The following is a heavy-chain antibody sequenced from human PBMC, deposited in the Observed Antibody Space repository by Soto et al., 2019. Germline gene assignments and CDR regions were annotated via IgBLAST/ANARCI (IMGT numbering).Heavy chain of an antibody. J-gene: IGHJ2*01. V-gene: IGHV3-49*03. CDR2: IRSKAYGGTT. Sequence: GGSLRLSCTASGFTFGDYAMSWFRQAPGRGLEWVGFIRSKAYGGTTEYAASVKGRFTISRDDSKSIAYLQMNSLKTEDTAVYYCTRSPRFLERVYRFSYFDLWGRGTLVTVSS. CDR1: GFTFGDYA. D-gene: IGHD3-3*01. CDR3: TRSPRFLERVYRFSYFDL.